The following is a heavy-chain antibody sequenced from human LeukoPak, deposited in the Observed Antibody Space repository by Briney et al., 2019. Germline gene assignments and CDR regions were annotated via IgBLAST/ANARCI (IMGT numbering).Heavy chain of an antibody. Sequence: SETLSLTCTVSGGSISSSTSGWGWYWGWIRQPPGKGLEWIGSIYYSGSTYYNPSLKGRVTISVDTSKNQFSMNLNSVTAADTAVYYCARHSSLGSGWYTWGQGTLVTVSS. D-gene: IGHD6-19*01. CDR3: ARHSSLGSGWYT. J-gene: IGHJ4*02. CDR2: IYYSGST. V-gene: IGHV4-39*07. CDR1: GGSISSSTSGWGWY.